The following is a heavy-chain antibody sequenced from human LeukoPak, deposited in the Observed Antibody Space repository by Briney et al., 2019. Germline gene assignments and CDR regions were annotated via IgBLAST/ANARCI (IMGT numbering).Heavy chain of an antibody. CDR3: ARDHSAMPSY. CDR2: ISYDGSYT. J-gene: IGHJ4*02. D-gene: IGHD2-2*01. CDR1: GFTFSSYN. Sequence: PGRSLRLSCAASGFTFSSYNFHWLRQAPGKGLEWLTVISYDGSYTSYEASVKGRFTVSRDNSQSTLYLQMNGLRAEDTALYYCARDHSAMPSYWGQGTLVTVSS. V-gene: IGHV3-30*03.